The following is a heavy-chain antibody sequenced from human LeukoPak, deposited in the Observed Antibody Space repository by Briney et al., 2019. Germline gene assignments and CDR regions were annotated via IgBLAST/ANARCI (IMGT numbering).Heavy chain of an antibody. CDR2: IVRSGDTT. J-gene: IGHJ4*02. CDR1: GFALSSFA. CDR3: AKDAVAPGSSGDFFDY. D-gene: IGHD3-10*01. V-gene: IGHV3-23*01. Sequence: PGGSLRLSCAASGFALSSFAMTWVRQAPGKGLEWVSTIVRSGDTTYYTDSVKGRFTVSRDNSKNSLYLQMNSPRAEDTAVYYCAKDAVAPGSSGDFFDYWGLGTLVTVSS.